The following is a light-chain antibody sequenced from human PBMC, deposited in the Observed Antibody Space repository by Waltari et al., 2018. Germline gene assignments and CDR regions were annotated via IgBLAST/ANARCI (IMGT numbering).Light chain of an antibody. CDR3: AVSMRSGIWV. J-gene: IGLJ3*02. CDR2: DTY. CDR1: SGPVPTTYH. V-gene: IGLV8-61*01. Sequence: QTVVTQEPSLSVSPGGTVTITCGLSSGPVPTTYHPSWFQQAPGQAPRTLIFDTYTRSSGVPDRFSGSILDNKAALTITGAQVDDESDYYCAVSMRSGIWVFGGGTKLTVL.